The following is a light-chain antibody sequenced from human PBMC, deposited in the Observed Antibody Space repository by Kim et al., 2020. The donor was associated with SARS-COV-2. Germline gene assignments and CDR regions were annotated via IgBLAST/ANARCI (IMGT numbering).Light chain of an antibody. Sequence: GKTVTISCTRSSGSIASNYVQWYQQRPGSSPPTVIYEDNQRPSGVPDRFSGSIDSSSNSASLTISGLKTEDEADYYCQSYDSSNRVFGGGTKLTVL. J-gene: IGLJ2*01. CDR1: SGSIASNY. CDR2: EDN. CDR3: QSYDSSNRV. V-gene: IGLV6-57*01.